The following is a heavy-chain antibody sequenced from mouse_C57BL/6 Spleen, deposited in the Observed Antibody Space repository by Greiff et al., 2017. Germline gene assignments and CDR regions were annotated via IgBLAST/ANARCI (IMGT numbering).Heavy chain of an antibody. CDR3: ARYGISSDAMDY. CDR2: IYPGSGCT. V-gene: IGHV1-55*01. Sequence: VQLQQPGAELVKPGASVKMSCKASGYTFTSYWITWVKQRPGQGLEWIGDIYPGSGCTNYNEQFKSKATLTVDTSSNTAYMQLSSLTSEDSAVYYCARYGISSDAMDYWGQGTSRTVSS. CDR1: GYTFTSYW. J-gene: IGHJ4*01. D-gene: IGHD1-1*01.